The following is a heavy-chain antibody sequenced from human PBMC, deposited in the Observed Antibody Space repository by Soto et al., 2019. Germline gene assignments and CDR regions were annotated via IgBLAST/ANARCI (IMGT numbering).Heavy chain of an antibody. CDR3: ARATDKYYFHX. J-gene: IGHJ4*02. Sequence: AETLSLTFAVYGGSFNGCYWSRIRQPPGKGPEWIGDINNSGSTNYKQSLKSRVTISVDTSKNQFSLKLRSVTAADMAVFYCARATDKYYFHXWGQGTQVTVSX. CDR1: GGSFNGCY. CDR2: INNSGST. V-gene: IGHV4-34*01.